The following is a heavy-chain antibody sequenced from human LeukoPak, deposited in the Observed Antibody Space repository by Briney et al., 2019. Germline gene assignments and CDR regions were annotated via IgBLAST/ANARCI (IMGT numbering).Heavy chain of an antibody. Sequence: SETLSLTCAVYGGSFSGYYWSWLRQPPGKGLEWIGEMNHSGSTNYNPSLKSRVPISVDTSKNQFSLKLSSVTAADTAVYYCARKDIVVVVATTSTSFDPWGQGTLVTVSS. J-gene: IGHJ5*02. CDR1: GGSFSGYY. CDR2: MNHSGST. CDR3: ARKDIVVVVATTSTSFDP. D-gene: IGHD2-15*01. V-gene: IGHV4-34*01.